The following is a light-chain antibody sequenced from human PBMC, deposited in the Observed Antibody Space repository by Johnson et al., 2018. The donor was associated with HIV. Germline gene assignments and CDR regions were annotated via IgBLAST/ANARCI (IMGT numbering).Light chain of an antibody. CDR3: GTWDNSLVPVYV. Sequence: QSVLTQPPSVSAAPGQKVTISCSGSSSNIGNNYISWYQQVPGTAPKLLIYDNDKRPLGIPDRFSGSKSGTSATLGITGLQTGDEADYYCGTWDNSLVPVYVCVTATKVSVL. J-gene: IGLJ1*01. CDR2: DND. V-gene: IGLV1-51*01. CDR1: SSNIGNNY.